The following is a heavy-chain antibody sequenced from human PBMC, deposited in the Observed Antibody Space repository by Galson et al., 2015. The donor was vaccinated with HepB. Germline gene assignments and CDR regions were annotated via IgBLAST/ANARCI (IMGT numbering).Heavy chain of an antibody. J-gene: IGHJ6*02. CDR3: TTAGLRWRGYGMDV. V-gene: IGHV3-15*01. D-gene: IGHD4-23*01. Sequence: SLRLSCAASGFTFSNAWMSWVRQAPGKGLEWVGRIKSKTDGGTTDYAAPVKGRFTISRDDSRNTLYLQMNSLKTEDTAVYYCTTAGLRWRGYGMDVWGQGTTVTVSS. CDR1: GFTFSNAW. CDR2: IKSKTDGGTT.